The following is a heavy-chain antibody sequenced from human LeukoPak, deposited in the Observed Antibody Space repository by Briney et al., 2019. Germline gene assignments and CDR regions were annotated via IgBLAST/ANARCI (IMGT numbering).Heavy chain of an antibody. CDR1: GYTFNDYG. D-gene: IGHD6-6*01. Sequence: ASVKFSCKASGYTFNDYGITWGGQPPGHGLEGMGWIRPYNGNTHYPQKMQGRVAMTTDPTTNTAQMELRNLTSEDKAGYYCEKSDRALENSSSFCSWGQGTLVPVSS. CDR2: IRPYNGNT. CDR3: EKSDRALENSSSFCS. V-gene: IGHV1-18*01. J-gene: IGHJ4*02.